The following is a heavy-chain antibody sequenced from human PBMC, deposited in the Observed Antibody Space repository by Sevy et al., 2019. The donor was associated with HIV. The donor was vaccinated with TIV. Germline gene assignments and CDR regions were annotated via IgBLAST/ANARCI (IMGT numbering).Heavy chain of an antibody. D-gene: IGHD2-8*01. J-gene: IGHJ4*02. CDR2: IYSGGNT. CDR1: GFTVSSNY. CDR3: ARDPRMYGDYLLAYFDY. Sequence: GGSLRLSCATSGFTVSSNYMTWVRQAPGKGLEWVSVIYSGGNTYYADSVRGRFTISSDNSRNTLFLQMDSLRAEDTAVYYCARDPRMYGDYLLAYFDYWGQGTLVTVSS. V-gene: IGHV3-66*01.